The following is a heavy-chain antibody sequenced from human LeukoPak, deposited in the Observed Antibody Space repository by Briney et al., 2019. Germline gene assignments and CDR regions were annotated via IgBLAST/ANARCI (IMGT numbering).Heavy chain of an antibody. CDR1: GGSISSSSYY. CDR2: IYYSGST. Sequence: SETLSLTCTVSGGSISSSSYYWGWIRQPPGKGLEWIGSIYYSGSTYYNPSLKSRVTISVDTSKNQFSLKLSSVTAADTAVYYCARVPYSGSYYVWFDPWGQGTLVTVSS. CDR3: ARVPYSGSYYVWFDP. V-gene: IGHV4-39*01. D-gene: IGHD1-26*01. J-gene: IGHJ5*02.